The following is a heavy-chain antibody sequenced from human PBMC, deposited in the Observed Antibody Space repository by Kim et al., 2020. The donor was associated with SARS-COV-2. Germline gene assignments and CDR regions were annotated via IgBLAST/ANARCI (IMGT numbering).Heavy chain of an antibody. CDR1: GFTFSSYA. D-gene: IGHD3-10*01. CDR3: AKGGVKNGSGSYYPPRGMDV. J-gene: IGHJ6*02. V-gene: IGHV3-23*01. CDR2: ISGSGGST. Sequence: GGSLRLSCAASGFTFSSYAMSWVRQAPGKGLEWVSAISGSGGSTYYADSVKGRFTISRDNSKNTLYLQMNGLRAEDTAVYYCAKGGVKNGSGSYYPPRGMDVWGQGTTVTVSS.